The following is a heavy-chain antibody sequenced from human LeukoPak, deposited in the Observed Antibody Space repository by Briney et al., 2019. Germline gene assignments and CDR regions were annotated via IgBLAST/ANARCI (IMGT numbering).Heavy chain of an antibody. CDR1: GYSFTSYW. CDR2: IYPGDSDT. CDR3: ARPYDFWSGRTAFGFDP. V-gene: IGHV5-51*01. D-gene: IGHD3-3*01. J-gene: IGHJ5*02. Sequence: GESLKISCKGSGYSFTSYWIGWVRQMPGKGLEWMGIIYPGDSDTRYSPSFQGQVTISADKSISTAYLQWSSLKASDTAMYYCARPYDFWSGRTAFGFDPWGQEPWSPSPQ.